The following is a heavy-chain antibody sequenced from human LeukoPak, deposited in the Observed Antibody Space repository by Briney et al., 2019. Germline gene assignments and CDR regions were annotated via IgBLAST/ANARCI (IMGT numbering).Heavy chain of an antibody. D-gene: IGHD3-16*02. Sequence: GGSLRLSCAASGFTFSDYYMTWIRQAPGKGLEWVSYISGSGGITYYTDSVKGRFTISRDNAKNSLYLQMNSLRAEDTAVYYCARDPTLGGVIGHFDYWGQGTLVTVSS. CDR3: ARDPTLGGVIGHFDY. J-gene: IGHJ4*02. CDR2: ISGSGGIT. CDR1: GFTFSDYY. V-gene: IGHV3-11*01.